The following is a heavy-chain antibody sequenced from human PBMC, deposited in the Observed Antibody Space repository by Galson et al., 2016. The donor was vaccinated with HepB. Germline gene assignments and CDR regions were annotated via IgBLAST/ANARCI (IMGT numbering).Heavy chain of an antibody. V-gene: IGHV6-1*01. D-gene: IGHD7-27*01. CDR1: GDSVSTNSAA. Sequence: CAISGDSVSTNSAAWNWIRQSPSRGLEWLGRTYYRSRWYNTYALSVKSRITINPDTSKNQISLQLSSVTPEDTAVYYCARAEANWDGGGDNRFDPWGQGTLVTVSS. J-gene: IGHJ5*02. CDR3: ARAEANWDGGGDNRFDP. CDR2: TYYRSRWYN.